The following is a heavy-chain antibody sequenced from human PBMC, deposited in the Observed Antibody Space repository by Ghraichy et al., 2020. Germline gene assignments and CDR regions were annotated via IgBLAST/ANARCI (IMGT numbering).Heavy chain of an antibody. J-gene: IGHJ6*03. CDR3: ARGGSGSYIFGYYYYYYMDV. CDR1: GYTFTSYD. V-gene: IGHV1-8*01. CDR2: MNPNSGNT. D-gene: IGHD1-26*01. Sequence: ASVKVSCKASGYTFTSYDINWVRQATGQGLEWMGWMNPNSGNTGYAQKFQGRVTMTRNTSISTAYMELSSLRSEDTAVYYCARGGSGSYIFGYYYYYYMDVWGKGTTVTVSS.